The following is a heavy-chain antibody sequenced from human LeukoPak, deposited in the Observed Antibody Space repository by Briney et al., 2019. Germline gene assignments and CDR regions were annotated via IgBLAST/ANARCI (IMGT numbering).Heavy chain of an antibody. J-gene: IGHJ4*02. Sequence: GGSLRLSCTASEFTFSSYAMSWVRQAPGKGLEWVSSVSGSGGSTYYADSVMGRFTISRDNSKSTLFLQMSSLRAEDTAVYYCAKSSYYDSSGYYREYYFDHWGQGTLVTVSS. CDR2: VSGSGGST. CDR3: AKSSYYDSSGYYREYYFDH. CDR1: EFTFSSYA. D-gene: IGHD3-22*01. V-gene: IGHV3-23*01.